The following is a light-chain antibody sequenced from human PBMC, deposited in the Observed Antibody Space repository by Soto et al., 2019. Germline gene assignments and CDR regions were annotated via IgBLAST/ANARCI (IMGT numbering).Light chain of an antibody. CDR1: QRISSW. V-gene: IGKV1-5*03. Sequence: DIQMTQSPSTLSASVRDRVTITCRASQRISSWLAWYQQKPGKGPKLLITKASSLESGVPSRFSGSGSETEFTLTISSLQPDDFATYYCQQYKSYPYTFGQGTKLEIK. J-gene: IGKJ2*01. CDR3: QQYKSYPYT. CDR2: KAS.